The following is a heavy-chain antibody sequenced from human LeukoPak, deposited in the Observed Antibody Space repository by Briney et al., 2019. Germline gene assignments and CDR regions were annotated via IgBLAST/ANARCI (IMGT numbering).Heavy chain of an antibody. CDR3: ARGGKDWSTDY. V-gene: IGHV3-20*04. D-gene: IGHD3-9*01. J-gene: IGHJ4*02. Sequence: GGSLRLSCAASGFTFDDYGMSWFRQAPGKGLEWVSGINWNGGSTGYADSVKGRFTISRDNAKNSLYLQMNSLRAEDTALYYCARGGKDWSTDYWGQGTLVTVSS. CDR1: GFTFDDYG. CDR2: INWNGGST.